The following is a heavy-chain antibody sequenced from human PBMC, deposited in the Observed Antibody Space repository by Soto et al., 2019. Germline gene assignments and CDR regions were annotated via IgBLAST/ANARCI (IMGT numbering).Heavy chain of an antibody. D-gene: IGHD6-6*01. CDR2: INPNSGGT. J-gene: IGHJ4*02. Sequence: GASVKVSCKASGYTFTGYYMHWVRQAPGQGLEWMGWINPNSGGTNYAQKFQGRVTMTRDTSISTAYMELSSLKASDTAMYYCARIAARGDYFDYWGQGTLVTVSS. V-gene: IGHV1-2*02. CDR3: ARIAARGDYFDY. CDR1: GYTFTGYY.